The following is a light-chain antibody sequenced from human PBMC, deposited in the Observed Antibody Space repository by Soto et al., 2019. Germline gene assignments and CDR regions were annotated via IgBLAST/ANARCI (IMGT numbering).Light chain of an antibody. CDR2: VAA. CDR3: QQANSVPYT. Sequence: DIQMTQSPSSVSASVGDRVTITCRASQDISNWLAWYQQKPGKAPKLLIYVAANLQTGVPSRFSASGSATEFTLTISSLQPEDFATYYCQQANSVPYTFGQGTKLDIK. V-gene: IGKV1-12*01. J-gene: IGKJ2*01. CDR1: QDISNW.